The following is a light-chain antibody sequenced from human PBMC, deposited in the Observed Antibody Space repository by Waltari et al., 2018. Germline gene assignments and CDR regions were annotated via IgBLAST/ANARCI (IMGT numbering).Light chain of an antibody. CDR3: MQRMEFPLT. J-gene: IGKJ4*01. CDR2: MVF. CDR1: QSLVDLAGGNTY. V-gene: IGKV2-40*01. Sequence: VVLTQTPLSLPVTLGEPASISCTSSQSLVDLAGGNTYLDWFLQKPGQSPQRLFFMVFDRASGVPDRFSGSGSGSDFTLQISRVEADDVGIYYCMQRMEFPLTFGGGTKVEIK.